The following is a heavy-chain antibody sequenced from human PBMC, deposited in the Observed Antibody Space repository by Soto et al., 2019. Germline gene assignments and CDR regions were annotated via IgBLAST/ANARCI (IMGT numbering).Heavy chain of an antibody. CDR3: ARDLADSSGYDY. D-gene: IGHD6-19*01. V-gene: IGHV3-48*02. J-gene: IGHJ4*02. CDR2: ISGSSRTI. Sequence: EVQLVESGGGLVQPGGSLRLSCVASGFSFNYYSMDWVRQTPGKGLEWVAYISGSSRTIYYADSVKGCFTISRDNAKDSLYLQMNSLRDEDTAVYYCARDLADSSGYDYWGQGTLVTVSS. CDR1: GFSFNYYS.